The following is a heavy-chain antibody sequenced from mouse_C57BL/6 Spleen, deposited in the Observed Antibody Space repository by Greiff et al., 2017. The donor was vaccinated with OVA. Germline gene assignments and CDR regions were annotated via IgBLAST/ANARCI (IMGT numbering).Heavy chain of an antibody. CDR3: ARYKGGYYAMDY. J-gene: IGHJ4*01. CDR1: GYTFTSYW. V-gene: IGHV1-52*01. D-gene: IGHD1-3*01. Sequence: QVQLQQPGAELVRPGSSVKLSCKASGYTFTSYWMPWVKQRPIQGLEWIGNIDPSDSETHYNQKFKDKATLTVDKSSSTAYMQLSSLTSEDSAVYYCARYKGGYYAMDYWGQGTSVTVSS. CDR2: IDPSDSET.